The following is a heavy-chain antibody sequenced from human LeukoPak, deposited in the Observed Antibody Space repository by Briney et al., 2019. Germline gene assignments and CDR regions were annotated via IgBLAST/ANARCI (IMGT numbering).Heavy chain of an antibody. J-gene: IGHJ5*02. CDR1: GFTFSSYS. CDR3: ARDQQQQLTGLSWFDP. Sequence: GGSLRLSCAASGFTFSSYSMNWVRQAPGKGLEWVSSISSSSSYIYYADSVKGRFTISRDNAKNSLYLQMNSLRAEDTAVYYCARDQQQQLTGLSWFDPWGQGTLVTVSS. V-gene: IGHV3-21*01. CDR2: ISSSSSYI. D-gene: IGHD6-13*01.